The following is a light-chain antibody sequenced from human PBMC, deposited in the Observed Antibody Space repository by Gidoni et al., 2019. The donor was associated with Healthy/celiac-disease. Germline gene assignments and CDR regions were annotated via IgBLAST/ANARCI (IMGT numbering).Light chain of an antibody. V-gene: IGKV1-39*01. J-gene: IGKJ3*01. CDR2: AAS. CDR3: QQSYSTPFT. CDR1: QSISSY. Sequence: DIQMTQSPSSLSASVGDRVTITCRASQSISSYLTWYQQKPGKAPKLLIYAASSLQIGVPSRFSGCGSGTDFTLTISSLQPEDFATYYCQQSYSTPFTFXPXTKVDIK.